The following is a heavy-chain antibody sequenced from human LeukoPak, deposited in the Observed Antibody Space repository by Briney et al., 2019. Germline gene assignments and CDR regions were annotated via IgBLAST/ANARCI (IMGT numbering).Heavy chain of an antibody. CDR3: AREGGDVRTTYYYYGMDV. V-gene: IGHV1-69*06. Sequence: SVKVSCKASGGTFSSYAISWVRQAPGQGLEWMGGIIPIFGTANHAQKFQGRVTITADKSTSTAYMELSSLRSEDTAVYYCAREGGDVRTTYYYYGMDVWGKGTTVTVSS. CDR2: IIPIFGTA. CDR1: GGTFSSYA. J-gene: IGHJ6*04. D-gene: IGHD4-11*01.